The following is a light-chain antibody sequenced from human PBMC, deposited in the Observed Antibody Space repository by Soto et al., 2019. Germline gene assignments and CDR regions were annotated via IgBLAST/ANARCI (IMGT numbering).Light chain of an antibody. Sequence: DIVLTQSPSTLSSSVGERATISCRASRSVSSSYLAWYQQKPGQAPRLLIYGASTRATGIPDRFSGSGSGTDFTLTISRLEPEDFAVYYCQQYGSSPRTFGQGTKVDIK. J-gene: IGKJ1*01. V-gene: IGKV3-20*01. CDR3: QQYGSSPRT. CDR1: RSVSSSY. CDR2: GAS.